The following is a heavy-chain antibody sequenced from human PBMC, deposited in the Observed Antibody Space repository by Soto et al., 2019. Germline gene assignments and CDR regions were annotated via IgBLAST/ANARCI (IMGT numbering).Heavy chain of an antibody. D-gene: IGHD2-15*01. CDR1: GYSFTSYW. CDR2: IYPGDSDT. Sequence: GESLKISCKGSGYSFTSYWIGWVRQMPGKGLEWMGIIYPGDSDTRNSPSFQGQVTISADKSISTAYLQWSSLKASDTAMYYWLRPVYGGKPYYYGMDVWGQGTTVTVSS. V-gene: IGHV5-51*01. CDR3: LRPVYGGKPYYYGMDV. J-gene: IGHJ6*02.